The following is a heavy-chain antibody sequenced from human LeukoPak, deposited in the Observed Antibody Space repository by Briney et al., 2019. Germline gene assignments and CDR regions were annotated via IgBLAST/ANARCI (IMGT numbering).Heavy chain of an antibody. CDR2: IGGNGGST. CDR3: ARDCGGGSCYGPYDAFDI. Sequence: PGGSLRLSCAASGFTFSSYAMSWVRQAPGKGLEWVSTIGGNGGSTYYADSVKGRFTISRDNSKNTLYLQMNSLRAEDTAVYYCARDCGGGSCYGPYDAFDIWGQGTMVTVSS. D-gene: IGHD2-15*01. V-gene: IGHV3-23*01. J-gene: IGHJ3*02. CDR1: GFTFSSYA.